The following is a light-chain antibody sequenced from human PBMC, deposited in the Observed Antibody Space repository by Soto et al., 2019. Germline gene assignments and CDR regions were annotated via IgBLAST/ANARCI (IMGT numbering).Light chain of an antibody. CDR1: QSISSY. CDR3: QQSYSTPRT. Sequence: DIPMTQSPASLSASVGDRVNITCRASQSISSYLNWYQQKPGKAPKLLIYAASSLQSGVPSRFSGSGSGTDFTLTISSLQPEDFATYYCQQSYSTPRTFGQGTKVDI. J-gene: IGKJ1*01. V-gene: IGKV1-39*01. CDR2: AAS.